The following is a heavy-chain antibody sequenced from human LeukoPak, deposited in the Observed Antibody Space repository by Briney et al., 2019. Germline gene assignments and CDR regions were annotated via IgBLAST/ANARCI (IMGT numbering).Heavy chain of an antibody. Sequence: PSETLSLTCTASGGSISSSSYYWGWIRQPPGKGLEWIGSIYYSGSTYYNPSLKSRVTISVDTSKDQFSLKLSSVTAADTAVYYCARLMVRGVIARRVYGMDVWGQGTTVTVSS. V-gene: IGHV4-39*01. CDR1: GGSISSSSYY. CDR2: IYYSGST. J-gene: IGHJ6*02. D-gene: IGHD3-10*01. CDR3: ARLMVRGVIARRVYGMDV.